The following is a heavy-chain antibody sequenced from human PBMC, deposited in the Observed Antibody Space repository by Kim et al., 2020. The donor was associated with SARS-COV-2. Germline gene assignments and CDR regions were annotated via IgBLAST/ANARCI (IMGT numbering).Heavy chain of an antibody. Sequence: KSRVTISVDTSKNQFSLKLSSVTAADTAVYYCARVRGIAAAGTRYSGMDVWGQGTTVTVSS. V-gene: IGHV4-34*01. D-gene: IGHD6-13*01. CDR3: ARVRGIAAAGTRYSGMDV. J-gene: IGHJ6*02.